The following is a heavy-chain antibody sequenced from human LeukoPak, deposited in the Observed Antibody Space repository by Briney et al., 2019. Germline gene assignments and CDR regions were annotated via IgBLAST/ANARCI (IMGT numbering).Heavy chain of an antibody. J-gene: IGHJ5*02. CDR1: GYTFTSYY. CDR2: INPSGGST. V-gene: IGHV1-46*01. Sequence: ASVKVSCKASGYTFTSYYMHWVRQAPGQGLEWMGIINPSGGSTSYAQKFQGRVTMTRDTSTSTVYMEPSSLRSEDTAVYYCARDGGGQLVRNWFDPWGQGTLVTVSS. D-gene: IGHD6-6*01. CDR3: ARDGGGQLVRNWFDP.